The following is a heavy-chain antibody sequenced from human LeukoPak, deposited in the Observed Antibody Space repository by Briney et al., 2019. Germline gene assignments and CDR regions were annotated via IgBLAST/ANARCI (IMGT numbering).Heavy chain of an antibody. J-gene: IGHJ6*02. CDR2: IRSKAYGGTT. Sequence: GGCLRLFCTASGLTFGDYAMSWVRQAAGKGLGWVGFIRSKAYGGTTEYAGSVKGRFSISRDDSKSIGHLQMNSLKTEDTAVYYCTSPFADYFGSGSYYNAYYHYGMDVWGQGTTVTVSS. CDR3: TSPFADYFGSGSYYNAYYHYGMDV. V-gene: IGHV3-49*04. CDR1: GLTFGDYA. D-gene: IGHD3-10*01.